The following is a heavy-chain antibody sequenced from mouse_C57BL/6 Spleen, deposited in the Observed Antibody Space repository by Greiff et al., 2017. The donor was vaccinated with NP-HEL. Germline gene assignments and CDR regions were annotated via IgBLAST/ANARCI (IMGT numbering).Heavy chain of an antibody. CDR2: IRNKANGYTT. V-gene: IGHV7-3*01. J-gene: IGHJ4*01. CDR3: ARSSYYSNFYAMDY. CDR1: GFTFTDYY. Sequence: EVQLVESGGGLVQPGGSLSLSCAASGFTFTDYYMSWVRQPPGKALEWLGFIRNKANGYTTEYSASVKGRFTISRGNSQSILYLQMNALRAEDSATYYCARSSYYSNFYAMDYWGQGTSVTVSS. D-gene: IGHD2-5*01.